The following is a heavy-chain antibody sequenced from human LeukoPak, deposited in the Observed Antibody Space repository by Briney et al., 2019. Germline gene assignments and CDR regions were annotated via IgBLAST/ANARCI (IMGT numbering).Heavy chain of an antibody. CDR3: ARVLDYVRWFDP. Sequence: SETLSLTCTVSGGSISSGGYYWSWIRQHPGKGLEWIGYIYCSGSTYYNPSLKSRVTISVDTSKNQFSLKLSSVTAADTAVYYCARVLDYVRWFDPWGQGTLVTVSS. V-gene: IGHV4-31*03. CDR2: IYCSGST. J-gene: IGHJ5*02. CDR1: GGSISSGGYY. D-gene: IGHD4-17*01.